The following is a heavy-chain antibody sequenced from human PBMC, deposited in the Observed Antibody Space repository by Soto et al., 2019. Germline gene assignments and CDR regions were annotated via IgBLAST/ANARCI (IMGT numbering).Heavy chain of an antibody. CDR3: ARVKGYDYIWGSYRKPYYFDY. V-gene: IGHV1-8*01. CDR2: MNPNSGNT. CDR1: GYTFTSYD. J-gene: IGHJ4*02. D-gene: IGHD3-16*02. Sequence: ASVKVSCKASGYTFTSYDINWVRQATGQGLEWMGWMNPNSGNTGYAQKFQGRVTMTRNTSISTAYMELCSLRSEDTAVYYCARVKGYDYIWGSYRKPYYFDYWGQGTLVTVSS.